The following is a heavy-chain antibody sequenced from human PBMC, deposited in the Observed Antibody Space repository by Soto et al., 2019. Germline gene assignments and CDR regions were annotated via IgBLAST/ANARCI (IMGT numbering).Heavy chain of an antibody. V-gene: IGHV3-9*01. Sequence: EVQVVESGGGLVQPGGSLRLSCAGSGFNFDDYAMHWVRQAPGKGLEWVSGISYNSGSIGYADSVKGRFTISRDNAKNSLYLQMNTLRAEDTSLYVCARESAGWVGLFDFWGQGTLVTVSS. CDR3: ARESAGWVGLFDF. J-gene: IGHJ4*02. CDR2: ISYNSGSI. D-gene: IGHD1-26*01. CDR1: GFNFDDYA.